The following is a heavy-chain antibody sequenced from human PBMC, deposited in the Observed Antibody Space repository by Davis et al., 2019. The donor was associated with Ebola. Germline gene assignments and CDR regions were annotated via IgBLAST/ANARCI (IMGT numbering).Heavy chain of an antibody. J-gene: IGHJ4*02. V-gene: IGHV3-7*01. CDR2: IKQDGSEK. CDR1: GLTFSSYW. Sequence: GESLKISCAASGLTFSSYWMSWVRQAPGKGLEWVANIKQDGSEKYYVDSVKGRFTISRDNAKNSLYLQMNSLRAEDTAVYYCARRAGYWGQGTLVTVSS. CDR3: ARRAGY. D-gene: IGHD6-25*01.